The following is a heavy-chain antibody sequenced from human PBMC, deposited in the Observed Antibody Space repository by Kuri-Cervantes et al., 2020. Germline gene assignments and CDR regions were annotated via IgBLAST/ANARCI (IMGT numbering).Heavy chain of an antibody. J-gene: IGHJ4*02. V-gene: IGHV3-30*18. D-gene: IGHD5-12*01. CDR1: GFTFSSYG. Sequence: LSLTCAASGFTFSSYGMHWVRQAPGKGLEWVAVISYDGSNKYYADSVKGRFTISRDNYKNTLYLQMNSLRAEDTAVYYCAKEGGSGYSGYYFDYWGQGTLVTVSS. CDR2: ISYDGSNK. CDR3: AKEGGSGYSGYYFDY.